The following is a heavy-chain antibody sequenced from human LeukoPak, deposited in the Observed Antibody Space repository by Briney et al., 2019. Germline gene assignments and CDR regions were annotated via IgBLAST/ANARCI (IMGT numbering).Heavy chain of an antibody. V-gene: IGHV4-59*01. CDR1: GGPISNYY. D-gene: IGHD1/OR15-1a*01. CDR3: ARGTPLRVLDY. Sequence: SETLSLTCTVSGGPISNYYWSWIRQPPGKGLDWIGYIYYSGSTNYNPSLKSRVTISVDASKNQFSLNLTPVTAADTAVYFCARGTPLRVLDYWGQGILVTVSS. CDR2: IYYSGST. J-gene: IGHJ4*02.